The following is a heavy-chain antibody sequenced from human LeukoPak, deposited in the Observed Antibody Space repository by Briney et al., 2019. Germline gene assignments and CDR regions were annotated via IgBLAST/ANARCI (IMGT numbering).Heavy chain of an antibody. CDR3: AGMNYYDSSGYYYSDDY. V-gene: IGHV4-34*01. D-gene: IGHD3-22*01. Sequence: SETLSLTCAVYGGSFSGYYWSWIRQPPGKGLEWIGEINHSGSTNYNPSLKSRVTISVGTSKNQFSLKLSSVTAADTAVYYCAGMNYYDSSGYYYSDDYWGQGTLVTVSS. CDR1: GGSFSGYY. CDR2: INHSGST. J-gene: IGHJ4*02.